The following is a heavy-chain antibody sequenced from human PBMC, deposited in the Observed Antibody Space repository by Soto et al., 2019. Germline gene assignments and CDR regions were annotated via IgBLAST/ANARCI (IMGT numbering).Heavy chain of an antibody. V-gene: IGHV4-59*08. D-gene: IGHD3-10*01. Sequence: QVQLQESGPGLVKPSETLSLTCTVSGGSISSYYWSWIRQPPGKGLEWIGYIYYSGSTNYNPSLKSRVTISVDTSKNLFSLKLSSVTAADTAVYYCARRAGSRWYFDLWGRGTLVTVSS. CDR2: IYYSGST. CDR3: ARRAGSRWYFDL. CDR1: GGSISSYY. J-gene: IGHJ2*01.